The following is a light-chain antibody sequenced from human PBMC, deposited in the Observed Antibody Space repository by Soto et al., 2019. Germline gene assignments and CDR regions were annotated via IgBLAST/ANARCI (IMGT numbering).Light chain of an antibody. CDR2: GAS. V-gene: IGKV1-5*01. Sequence: DVQMTQSPSTLSASVGGRVTITCRASQSIINWLAWYQQKPGKAPKLLIYGASSLEGGVPSRFSGSGSGTEFTLTITNLQPDDFATYYCQQYDSFSGTFGQGTKV. CDR3: QQYDSFSGT. J-gene: IGKJ1*01. CDR1: QSIINW.